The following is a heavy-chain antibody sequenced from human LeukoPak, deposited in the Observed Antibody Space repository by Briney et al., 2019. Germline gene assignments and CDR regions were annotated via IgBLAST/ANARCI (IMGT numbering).Heavy chain of an antibody. V-gene: IGHV1-58*02. Sequence: SVKVSCKASGFTFTRSAMQWVRQARGQRLEWIGWIVVGSGNTNYAQKFQERVTITRDMSTSTAYMELSSLRSDDTAVYYCARGDYGDYWGQGTLVTVSS. CDR2: IVVGSGNT. CDR1: GFTFTRSA. CDR3: ARGDYGDY. J-gene: IGHJ4*02.